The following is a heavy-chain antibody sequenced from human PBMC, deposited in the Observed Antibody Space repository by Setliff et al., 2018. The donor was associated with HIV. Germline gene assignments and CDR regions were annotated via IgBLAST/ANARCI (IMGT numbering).Heavy chain of an antibody. J-gene: IGHJ4*02. CDR1: GGSISTGVYY. V-gene: IGHV4-61*02. CDR3: ARVYSRSWFFFDH. CDR2: ISASGST. Sequence: SETLSLTCTVSGGSISTGVYYWGWIRQPADKALEWIGRISASGSTNYNPSLESRVTLSIDTSNNQFSLKLTSVTAADTAVYYCARVYSRSWFFFDHRGKGILVTVSS. D-gene: IGHD6-13*01.